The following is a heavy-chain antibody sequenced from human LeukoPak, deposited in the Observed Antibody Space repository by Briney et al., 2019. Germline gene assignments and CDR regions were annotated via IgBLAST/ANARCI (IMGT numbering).Heavy chain of an antibody. CDR1: GGSISSGNYY. J-gene: IGHJ6*03. CDR2: IYTSGST. D-gene: IGHD6-19*01. Sequence: SETLSLTCTVSGGSISSGNYYWSWIRQPAGKGLEWIGRIYTSGSTNYNPSLRSRVTISVDTSKNQFSLKLSSVTAADTAVYYCARATRQVGAQWLVRGYYYYMDVWGKGTTVTISS. V-gene: IGHV4-61*02. CDR3: ARATRQVGAQWLVRGYYYYMDV.